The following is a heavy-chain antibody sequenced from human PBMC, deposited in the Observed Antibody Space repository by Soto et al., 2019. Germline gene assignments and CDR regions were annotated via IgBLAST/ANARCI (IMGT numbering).Heavy chain of an antibody. J-gene: IGHJ3*02. D-gene: IGHD6-19*01. CDR1: RGTFSSYA. V-gene: IGHV1-69*13. Sequence: SVKVSCKASRGTFSSYAISWVRQAPGQGLEWMGGIIPIFGTANYAQKFQGRVTITADESTSTAYMELSSLRSEDTAVYYCARALYSSGWYHAFDIWGQGTMVTVSS. CDR3: ARALYSSGWYHAFDI. CDR2: IIPIFGTA.